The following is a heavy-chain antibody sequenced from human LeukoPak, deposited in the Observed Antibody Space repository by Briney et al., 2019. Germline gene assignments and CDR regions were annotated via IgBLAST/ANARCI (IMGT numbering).Heavy chain of an antibody. J-gene: IGHJ5*02. CDR3: AREFVVVVAAFEP. CDR1: GYTFTGYY. Sequence: GASVTLSFTASGYTFTGYYMHWVRQAPGQGLEWMGRINPNSGGTNYSQKFQGRVTMTRDTSISTAYMELSRLRSDDTAVYYCAREFVVVVAAFEPWGQGTLVTVSS. D-gene: IGHD2-15*01. V-gene: IGHV1-2*06. CDR2: INPNSGGT.